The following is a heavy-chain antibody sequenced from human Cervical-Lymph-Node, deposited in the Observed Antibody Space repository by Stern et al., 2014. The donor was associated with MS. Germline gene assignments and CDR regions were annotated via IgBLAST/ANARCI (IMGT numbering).Heavy chain of an antibody. CDR2: PDWADDK. D-gene: IGHD6-25*01. CDR3: ARTLAAAGTAYYYGMDV. CDR1: GFSLTTTGMS. J-gene: IGHJ6*02. Sequence: ESGPALVKSTQTLTLTCAFSGFSLTTTGMSVTWIRQPPGKALEWLALPDWADDKYYSTSLKTRLTVSKDSSVNQVVLTMTNMDPADTATYYCARTLAAAGTAYYYGMDVWGQGTTVTVSS. V-gene: IGHV2-70*01.